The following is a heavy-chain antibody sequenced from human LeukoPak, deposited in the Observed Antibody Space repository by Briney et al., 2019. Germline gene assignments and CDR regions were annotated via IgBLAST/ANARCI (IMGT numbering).Heavy chain of an antibody. CDR3: ARGYYDSSGYWHMNFDY. Sequence: ASVKVSCKASGGTFSSYAIIWVRQAPGQGLEWMGRIIPLLHMTNYAQKFQGRVTITADKSTSTAYMELSSLRSEDTAVYYCARGYYDSSGYWHMNFDYWGQGTLVTVSS. D-gene: IGHD3-22*01. CDR2: IIPLLHMT. CDR1: GGTFSSYA. J-gene: IGHJ4*02. V-gene: IGHV1-69*04.